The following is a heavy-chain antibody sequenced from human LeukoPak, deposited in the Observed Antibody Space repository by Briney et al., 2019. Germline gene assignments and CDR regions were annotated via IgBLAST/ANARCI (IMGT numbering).Heavy chain of an antibody. CDR1: GYTLTELS. J-gene: IGHJ6*03. CDR3: ATWGSRILWHEDYYYYMDV. D-gene: IGHD2-15*01. V-gene: IGHV1-24*01. Sequence: ASVKVSCKVSGYTLTELSMHWVRQAPGKGLEWMGGFDPEDGETIYAQKFQGRVTMTEDTSTDTAYMELSSLRSEDTAVYYCATWGSRILWHEDYYYYMDVWGKGTTVTVSS. CDR2: FDPEDGET.